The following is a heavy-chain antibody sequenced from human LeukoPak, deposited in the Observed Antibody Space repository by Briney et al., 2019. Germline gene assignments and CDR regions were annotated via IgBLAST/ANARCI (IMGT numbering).Heavy chain of an antibody. Sequence: GGSLRLSCAASGFTFSSNYMSWVRQAPGKGLEYVSAINGNGGSSYYADSVKGRFTISRDNSKNTLYLQMGSLRAEDMAVYYCARGGSGWYLDYWGQGTLVTVSS. CDR3: ARGGSGWYLDY. D-gene: IGHD6-19*01. V-gene: IGHV3-64*02. CDR1: GFTFSSNY. J-gene: IGHJ4*02. CDR2: INGNGGSS.